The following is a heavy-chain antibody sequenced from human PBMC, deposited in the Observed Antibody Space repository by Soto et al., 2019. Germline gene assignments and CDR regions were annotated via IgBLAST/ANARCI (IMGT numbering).Heavy chain of an antibody. D-gene: IGHD6-13*01. CDR3: AQRSPYSIGWYSPIFDY. Sequence: PGGSLRLSCAASGFSFSDYAMSWVRQAPGKGLEWVSVISESGGSTHYADSVRGRFTVSTDNSKNSLSLRMNSLRDEDTAVYFCAQRSPYSIGWYSPIFDYWGQGALVTVSS. CDR1: GFSFSDYA. J-gene: IGHJ4*02. V-gene: IGHV3-23*01. CDR2: ISESGGST.